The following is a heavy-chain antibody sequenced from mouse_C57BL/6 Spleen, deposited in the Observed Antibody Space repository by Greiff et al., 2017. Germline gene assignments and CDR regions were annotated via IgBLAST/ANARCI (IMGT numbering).Heavy chain of an antibody. Sequence: EVKVVESVAELVRPGASVKLSCTASGFNIKNTYMHWVKQRPEQGLEWIGRIDPANGNTTYAPEFQGKATITADTSSNTAYLQLSSLTSEDTAIYYCASDIYYDYVDDWGQGTTLTVSS. CDR3: ASDIYYDYVDD. D-gene: IGHD2-4*01. CDR2: IDPANGNT. V-gene: IGHV14-3*01. CDR1: GFNIKNTY. J-gene: IGHJ2*01.